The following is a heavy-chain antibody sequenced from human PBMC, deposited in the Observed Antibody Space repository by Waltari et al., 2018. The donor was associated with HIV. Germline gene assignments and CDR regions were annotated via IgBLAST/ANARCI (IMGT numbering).Heavy chain of an antibody. CDR1: TSTFHHHG. Sequence: QVHLVESGGGVVQPGGAQSLSSAASTSTFHHHGMDWVLQAPGKGLEWVAFLRFDGTNEYYSESVKGRFTVSRDNSKYMVYLQMNSLTPEDSAVYYCAQDGATAASRGYYFRFWGQGTLITVSS. CDR3: AQDGATAASRGYYFRF. J-gene: IGHJ4*02. V-gene: IGHV3-30*02. CDR2: LRFDGTNE. D-gene: IGHD6-13*01.